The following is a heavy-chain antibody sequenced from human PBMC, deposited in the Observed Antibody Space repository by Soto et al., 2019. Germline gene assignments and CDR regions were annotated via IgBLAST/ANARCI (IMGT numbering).Heavy chain of an antibody. CDR1: GYTFTSYG. CDR3: ARGEYCSSTSGYGRYYYYGMDV. V-gene: IGHV1-18*01. D-gene: IGHD2-2*01. J-gene: IGHJ6*02. CDR2: ISAYNGNT. Sequence: ASVKVSCKASGYTFTSYGISWVRQAPGQGLEWMGWISAYNGNTNYAQKLQGRVTMTTDTSTSTAYMELRSLRSDDTAVYYCARGEYCSSTSGYGRYYYYGMDVWGQGTTVTVSS.